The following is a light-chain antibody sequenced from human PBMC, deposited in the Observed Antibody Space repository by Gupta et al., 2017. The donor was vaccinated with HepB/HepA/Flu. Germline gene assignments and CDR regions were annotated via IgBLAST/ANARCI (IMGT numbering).Light chain of an antibody. Sequence: EIVLTQSPGTLSLSPGERATLSCRASQSISSTNLAWYQQMSGQAPRLLIYGVSSRGTGIPDRFSGSGSGTDFTLTISRLEPEDCAVYYCQQYGSSPWTFGQGTKVEIK. CDR2: GVS. V-gene: IGKV3-20*01. CDR1: QSISSTN. CDR3: QQYGSSPWT. J-gene: IGKJ1*01.